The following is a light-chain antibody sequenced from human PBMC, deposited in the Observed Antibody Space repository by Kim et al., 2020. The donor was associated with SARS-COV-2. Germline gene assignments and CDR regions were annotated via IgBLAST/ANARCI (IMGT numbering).Light chain of an antibody. CDR2: EAT. CDR1: SSYVGYYTF. J-gene: IGLJ1*01. Sequence: GQSFTISCTGTSSYVGYYTFVSSYRQHSGKVPRLLIYEATWRPAAVSPRFSASRSGNTASLTISGLQTEDEADYYCSSYTKSGTSVFGTGTTVTVL. CDR3: SSYTKSGTSV. V-gene: IGLV2-14*03.